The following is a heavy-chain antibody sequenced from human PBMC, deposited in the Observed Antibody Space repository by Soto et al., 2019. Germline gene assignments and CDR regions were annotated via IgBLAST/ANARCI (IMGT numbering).Heavy chain of an antibody. CDR3: ARAKRNTIFGVVIDHDAFDI. CDR2: INPNSGGT. CDR1: GYTFTGYY. D-gene: IGHD3-3*01. V-gene: IGHV1-2*04. J-gene: IGHJ3*02. Sequence: VKVSCKASGYTFTGYYMHWVRQAPGQGLEWMGWINPNSGGTNYAQKFQGWVTMTRDTSISTAYMELSRLRSDDTAVYYCARAKRNTIFGVVIDHDAFDIWGQGTMVTVSS.